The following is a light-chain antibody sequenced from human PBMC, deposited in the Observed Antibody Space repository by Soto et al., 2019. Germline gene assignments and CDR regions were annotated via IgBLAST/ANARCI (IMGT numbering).Light chain of an antibody. V-gene: IGKV1-27*01. CDR1: QGIGNS. CDR3: QKYNTVPAT. Sequence: DIQMTQSPPSLSASVGDRVTITCRASQGIGNSLAWYQQKPGTVPKLLIYSASTLQSGVPSRFSVSGSGTDVTLTISSLQPEDVAAYYCQKYNTVPATFGQGTRLEIK. J-gene: IGKJ5*01. CDR2: SAS.